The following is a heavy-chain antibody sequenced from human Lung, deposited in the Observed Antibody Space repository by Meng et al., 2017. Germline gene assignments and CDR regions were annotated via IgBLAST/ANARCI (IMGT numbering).Heavy chain of an antibody. D-gene: IGHD5-24*01. CDR2: VRHSGST. CDR3: ASGYNSEDGN. CDR1: GGSVSDNNW. Sequence: QVQLQESGPGLVKPSGTLSLTCAVSGGSVSDNNWWAWVRQPPGRGLEWIGEVRHSGSTYYNPPLKSRVTISVDESKNHFSLKVSSVSAADTAVYYCASGYNSEDGNWGQGTLVTVSS. V-gene: IGHV4-4*02. J-gene: IGHJ4*02.